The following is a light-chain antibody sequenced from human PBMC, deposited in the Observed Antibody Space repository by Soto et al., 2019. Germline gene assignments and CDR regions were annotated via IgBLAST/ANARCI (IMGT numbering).Light chain of an antibody. CDR3: QQSYSTGIT. J-gene: IGKJ5*01. CDR2: AAS. Sequence: DIQMTHSPSSLSASVGDRVTITCRASQSISSYLNWYQQKPGKAPKLLIYAASSLQSGVPSRFSGSGSGTDFTLTISSLQPEDFATYYCQQSYSTGITFGQGTRLEIK. CDR1: QSISSY. V-gene: IGKV1-39*01.